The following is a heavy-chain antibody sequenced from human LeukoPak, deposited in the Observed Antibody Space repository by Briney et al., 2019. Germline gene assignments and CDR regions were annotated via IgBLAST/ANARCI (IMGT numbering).Heavy chain of an antibody. CDR2: ISGSGHGT. V-gene: IGHV3-23*01. CDR3: AKESGATWNIDS. CDR1: GFTFSNYG. J-gene: IGHJ4*02. Sequence: GGSLRLSCAASGFTFSNYGMAWVRPVPGKGLEWVSAISGSGHGTYYTDSVKGRFTISRDNSKNTLSLQMSSLRAEDTAVYYCAKESGATWNIDSWGQGTLVTVSS. D-gene: IGHD1/OR15-1a*01.